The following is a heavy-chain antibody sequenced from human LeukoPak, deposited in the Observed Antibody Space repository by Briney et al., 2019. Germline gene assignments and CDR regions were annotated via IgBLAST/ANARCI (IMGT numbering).Heavy chain of an antibody. Sequence: PGGSLRLSCAASGFTFSSYAMSWVRQAPGKGLEWVAVMSYDGSYKFYADSVKGRFTISRDNSKNTLYLQMNSLRAEDTAVYYCARGMGGGVSNFDYWGQGTLVTVSS. CDR1: GFTFSSYA. J-gene: IGHJ4*02. CDR3: ARGMGGGVSNFDY. D-gene: IGHD3-16*01. V-gene: IGHV3-30*04. CDR2: MSYDGSYK.